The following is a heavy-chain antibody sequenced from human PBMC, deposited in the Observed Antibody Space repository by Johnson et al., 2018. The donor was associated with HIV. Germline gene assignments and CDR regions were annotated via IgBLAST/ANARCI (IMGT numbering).Heavy chain of an antibody. CDR1: GFTFDDYA. V-gene: IGHV3-9*01. D-gene: IGHD6-13*01. CDR3: AKGQGAAEGSVGAFDI. Sequence: VQLVESGGGLVQPGRSLRLSCAASGFTFDDYAMHWVRQAPGKGLEWVSGISWNSGSIGYADSVKGRFTIARDNAKNSLYLQMNSLRAEDTALYYCAKGQGAAEGSVGAFDIWCQGTMVTVSS. J-gene: IGHJ3*02. CDR2: ISWNSGSI.